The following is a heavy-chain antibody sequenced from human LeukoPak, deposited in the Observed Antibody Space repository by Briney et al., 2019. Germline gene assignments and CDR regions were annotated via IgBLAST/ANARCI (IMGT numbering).Heavy chain of an antibody. V-gene: IGHV4-59*11. CDR3: ARGSIYDFDS. Sequence: PSETLFLTCTVSGGSINSHYWHWIRQPPGTRLEWIGYAYYTGGTNYKSSLESRVTISVAMSKKQFSLRLTSVTAADTALYYCARGSIYDFDSWGQGTLVSVSS. CDR2: AYYTGGT. D-gene: IGHD3-3*02. J-gene: IGHJ4*02. CDR1: GGSINSHY.